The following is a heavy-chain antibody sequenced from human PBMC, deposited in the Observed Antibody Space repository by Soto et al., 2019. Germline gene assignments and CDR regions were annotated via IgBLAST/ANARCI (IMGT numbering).Heavy chain of an antibody. J-gene: IGHJ6*02. D-gene: IGHD2-2*03. CDR2: IYYGGST. CDR3: ARGGKWMGVRNYYHGMDV. CDR1: GGSISSGDHY. Sequence: SETLSLTCTVSGGSISSGDHYWSWIRQCPGKGLECIGYIYYGGSTYYNPSLKSRVPISVDQSKNQFSLKLSSVTAADTAVYYCARGGKWMGVRNYYHGMDVWGQGTTVTVSS. V-gene: IGHV4-30-4*01.